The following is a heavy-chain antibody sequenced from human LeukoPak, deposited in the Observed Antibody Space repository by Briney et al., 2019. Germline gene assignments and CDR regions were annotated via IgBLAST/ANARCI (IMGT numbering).Heavy chain of an antibody. CDR3: ARLGGDTYYFGSASYPNWYFDL. D-gene: IGHD3-10*01. CDR2: IYPDESDT. J-gene: IGHJ2*01. CDR1: GYTFTTYR. V-gene: IGHV5-51*01. Sequence: GESLKISCQASGYTFTTYRIGWVRQMPGKGLECMGIIYPDESDTTYSPSFQGQVTISADKSFSTAYLQWSSLKASDTAIYYCARLGGDTYYFGSASYPNWYFDLWGRGTLVTVSS.